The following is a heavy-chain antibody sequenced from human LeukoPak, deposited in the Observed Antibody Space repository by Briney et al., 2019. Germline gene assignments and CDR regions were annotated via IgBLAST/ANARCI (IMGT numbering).Heavy chain of an antibody. V-gene: IGHV1-2*02. D-gene: IGHD3-10*01. Sequence: GGSLRLSCAASGYTFTGYYMHWVRQAPGQGLEWMGWINPNSGGTNYAQKFQGRVTMTRDTSISTAYMELSRLRSDDTAVYYCARDLGGHLYFDYWGQGTLVTVSS. CDR2: INPNSGGT. J-gene: IGHJ4*02. CDR3: ARDLGGHLYFDY. CDR1: GYTFTGYY.